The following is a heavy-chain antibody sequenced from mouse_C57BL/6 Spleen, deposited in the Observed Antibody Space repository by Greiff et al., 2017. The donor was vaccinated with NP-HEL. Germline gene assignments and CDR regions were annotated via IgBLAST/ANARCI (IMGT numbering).Heavy chain of an antibody. Sequence: QVHVKQSGAELVRPGSSVKLSCKASGYTFTSYWMDWVKQRPGQGLEWIGNIYPSDSETHYNQKFKDKATLTVDKSSSTAYMQLSSLTSEDSAVYYCARDYLYYAMDYWGQGTSVTVSS. J-gene: IGHJ4*01. CDR2: IYPSDSET. CDR1: GYTFTSYW. V-gene: IGHV1-61*01. CDR3: ARDYLYYAMDY. D-gene: IGHD5-5*01.